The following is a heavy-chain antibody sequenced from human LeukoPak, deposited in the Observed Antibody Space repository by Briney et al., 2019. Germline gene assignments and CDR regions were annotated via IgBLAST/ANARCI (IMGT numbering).Heavy chain of an antibody. CDR3: ARVGYCSSTSCFHAFDI. D-gene: IGHD2-2*01. V-gene: IGHV1-2*02. CDR1: GYTFTGYY. Sequence: ALVKVSCKASGYTFTGYYMHWVRQAPGQGLEWMGWINPNSGGTNYAQKFQGRVTMTRDTSISTAYMELSRLRSDDTAVYYCARVGYCSSTSCFHAFDIWGQGTMVTVSS. J-gene: IGHJ3*02. CDR2: INPNSGGT.